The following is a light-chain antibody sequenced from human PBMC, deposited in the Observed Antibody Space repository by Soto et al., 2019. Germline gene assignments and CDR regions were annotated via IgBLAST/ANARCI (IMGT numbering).Light chain of an antibody. CDR2: WAS. V-gene: IGKV4-1*01. J-gene: IGKJ3*01. Sequence: DIVMTQSPDSLAVSLGERATVNCKSSQSDLQISNQRNHLAWYQQKPGQPPKLLIDWASVRESGVPDRFSGSGSGTDFTLTISSLQAEDVAVYYCYQFYTIPPTFGPGTKVEIK. CDR1: QSDLQISNQRNH. CDR3: YQFYTIPPT.